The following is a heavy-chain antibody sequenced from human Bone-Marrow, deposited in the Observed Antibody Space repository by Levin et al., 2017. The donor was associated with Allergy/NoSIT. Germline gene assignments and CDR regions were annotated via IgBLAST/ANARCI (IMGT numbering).Heavy chain of an antibody. V-gene: IGHV1-46*01. Sequence: ASVKVSCHSSFSPFPPSFFPFFLPSPFPGPEWMGMINSSSGNTLYAQQFQARVAMTRDTSTSTVYMDLSSLRSEDTAVYYCARDLLWNVAGPRFDWWGQGTLVTVSS. CDR3: ARDLLWNVAGPRFDW. D-gene: IGHD3-3*01. CDR1: FSPFPPSF. J-gene: IGHJ4*02. CDR2: INSSSGNT.